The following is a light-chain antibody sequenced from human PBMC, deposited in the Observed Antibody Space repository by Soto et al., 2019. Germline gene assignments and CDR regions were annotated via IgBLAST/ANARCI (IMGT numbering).Light chain of an antibody. CDR2: WAS. CDR1: QSVLYSSNNKNY. V-gene: IGKV4-1*01. CDR3: QQYYNTPYT. Sequence: DIVMTQSPDSLAVSLGDRATINCKSSQSVLYSSNNKNYLAWYQQKPGQPPKLLIYWASTRESGVPDRFSGGGSGTDFTLTISSLQAEDVAVYYCQQYYNTPYTFGQGTQLEIK. J-gene: IGKJ2*01.